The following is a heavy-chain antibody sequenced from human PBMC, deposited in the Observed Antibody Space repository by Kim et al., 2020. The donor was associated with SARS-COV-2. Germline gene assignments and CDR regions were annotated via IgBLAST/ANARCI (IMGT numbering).Heavy chain of an antibody. D-gene: IGHD3-22*01. V-gene: IGHV1-8*01. CDR3: SRGRPRYYYDSSACVEPYYYYYGMDV. CDR1: GYTFTSYD. CDR2: MNPNSGNT. Sequence: ASVKVSCKASGYTFTSYDINWVRQATGQGLEWMGWMNPNSGNTGYAQKFQGRVTMTRNTSISTAYMELSSLRSEDTAVYYCSRGRPRYYYDSSACVEPYYYYYGMDVCGQGTTVTVAS. J-gene: IGHJ6*02.